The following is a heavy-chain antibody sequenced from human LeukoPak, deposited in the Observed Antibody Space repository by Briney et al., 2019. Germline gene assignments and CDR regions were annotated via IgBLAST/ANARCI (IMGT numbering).Heavy chain of an antibody. V-gene: IGHV4-4*07. CDR3: ARDRPYSSGWYWFDP. J-gene: IGHJ5*02. Sequence: SETLSLTCSVSGGSISSYYWSWIRQPAGKGLEWIGRIYTSGSTNYNPSLKSRVTMSVDTSKNQFSLKLSSVTAADTAVYYCARDRPYSSGWYWFDPWGQGTLVTVSS. CDR1: GGSISSYY. D-gene: IGHD6-13*01. CDR2: IYTSGST.